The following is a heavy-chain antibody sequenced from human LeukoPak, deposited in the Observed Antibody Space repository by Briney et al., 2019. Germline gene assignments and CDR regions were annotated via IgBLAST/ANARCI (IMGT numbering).Heavy chain of an antibody. V-gene: IGHV1-69*13. CDR3: AREERYSYGLNY. Sequence: SVKVSCKASGGTFSSYAISWVRQAPGQGLEWMGGIIPIFGTANYAQKFQGRVTITADESTSTAYMELSSLRSEDTAVYYCAREERYSYGLNYWGQGTLVTVSS. J-gene: IGHJ4*02. CDR2: IIPIFGTA. D-gene: IGHD5-18*01. CDR1: GGTFSSYA.